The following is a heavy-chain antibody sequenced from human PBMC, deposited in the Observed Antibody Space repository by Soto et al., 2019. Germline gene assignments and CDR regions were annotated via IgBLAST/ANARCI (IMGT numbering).Heavy chain of an antibody. CDR1: GYTFTSDD. CDR2: INPSGGST. V-gene: IGHV1-46*01. J-gene: IGHJ4*02. D-gene: IGHD4-17*01. CDR3: AREHGDYFDY. Sequence: ASVKVSCKASGYTFTSDDMHWGRQAPGQGLEWMGIINPSGGSTSYAQKFQGRVTMTRDTSTSTVYMELSILRSEDTAVYYCAREHGDYFDYWGQGTLVTVSS.